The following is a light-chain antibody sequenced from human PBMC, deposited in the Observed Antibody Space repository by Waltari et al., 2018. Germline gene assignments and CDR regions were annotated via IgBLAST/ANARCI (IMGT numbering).Light chain of an antibody. CDR2: DVT. J-gene: IGLJ1*01. CDR1: RSAVGGYDF. V-gene: IGLV2-14*03. Sequence: HSALTQPASVSGSPGQSITLSCTGTRSAVGGYDFVSWYRQHPEKAPNLIIFDVTELTSGSSALFSCANSGDTASLTTSGLQSDDDADYYCASYTASSNYVFGSGTTVTVL. CDR3: ASYTASSNYV.